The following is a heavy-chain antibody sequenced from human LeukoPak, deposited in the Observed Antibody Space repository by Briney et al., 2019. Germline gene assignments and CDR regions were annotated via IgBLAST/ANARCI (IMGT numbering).Heavy chain of an antibody. J-gene: IGHJ5*02. CDR2: IIPIFGTA. V-gene: IGHV1-69*05. CDR1: GGTFSSYA. CDR3: ARVVPAARSLDP. Sequence: SVKVSCKASGGTFSSYAISWVRQAPGQGLEWMGGIIPIFGTANYAQKFQGRVTTTTDESTSTAYMELSSLRSEDTAVYYCARVVPAARSLDPWGQGTLVTVSS. D-gene: IGHD2-2*01.